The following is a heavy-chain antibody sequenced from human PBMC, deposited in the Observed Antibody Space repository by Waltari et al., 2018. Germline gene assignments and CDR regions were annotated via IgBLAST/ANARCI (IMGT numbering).Heavy chain of an antibody. CDR3: AREVSSSWSSGQLVRHNWFDP. CDR1: GGSISSYY. D-gene: IGHD6-13*01. J-gene: IGHJ5*02. CDR2: IYYSGRT. V-gene: IGHV4-59*01. Sequence: QVQLQESGPGLVKPSETLSLTCTVSGGSISSYYCSWIRQPPGKGLEWIGYIYYSGRTNYNPSLKSRVTRSVDTSKNQFSLKLSSVTAADTAVYYCAREVSSSWSSGQLVRHNWFDPWGQGTLVTVSS.